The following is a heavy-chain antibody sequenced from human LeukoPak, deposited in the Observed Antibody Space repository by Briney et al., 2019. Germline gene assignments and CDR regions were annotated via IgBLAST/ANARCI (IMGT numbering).Heavy chain of an antibody. Sequence: SETLSLTCAVSGGSISSSNWWSWVRQPPGKGLEWIGEINHSGSTNYNPSLKSRVTISVDTSKNQFSLKLSSVTAADTAVYYCARRVGYFDYWGQGTLVTVSS. CDR2: INHSGST. V-gene: IGHV4-4*02. CDR3: ARRVGYFDY. CDR1: GGSISSSNW. D-gene: IGHD1-26*01. J-gene: IGHJ4*02.